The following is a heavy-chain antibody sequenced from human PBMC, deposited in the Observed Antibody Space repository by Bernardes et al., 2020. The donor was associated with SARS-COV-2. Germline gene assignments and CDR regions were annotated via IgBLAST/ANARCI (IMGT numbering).Heavy chain of an antibody. CDR2: ISGSGGST. CDR1: GFTFSSYA. CDR3: AKDMYRERLTIFGVVIKKGVWE. Sequence: GGSLRLSCAASGFTFSSYAMSWVRQAPGKGLEWVSAISGSGGSTYYADSVKGRFTISRDNSKNTLYLQMNSLRAEDTAVYYCAKDMYRERLTIFGVVIKKGVWEWGQGTLVTVSS. D-gene: IGHD3-3*01. V-gene: IGHV3-23*01. J-gene: IGHJ4*02.